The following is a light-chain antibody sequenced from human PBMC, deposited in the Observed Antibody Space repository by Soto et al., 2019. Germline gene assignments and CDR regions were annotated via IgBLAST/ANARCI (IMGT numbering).Light chain of an antibody. V-gene: IGLV2-14*01. Sequence: QSVLTQPASVSGSPGQSITISCTGTSSDVGGYNYVSWYQQHPGKAPKLMIYEVSNRPSGVSNRFSGSKSGNTASLTISGLQAEDEADYYCSSYTSSSTPHDVFGTGTQLTVL. CDR3: SSYTSSSTPHDV. J-gene: IGLJ1*01. CDR1: SSDVGGYNY. CDR2: EVS.